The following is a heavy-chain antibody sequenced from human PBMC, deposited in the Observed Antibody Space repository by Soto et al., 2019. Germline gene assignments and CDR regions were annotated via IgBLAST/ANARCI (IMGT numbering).Heavy chain of an antibody. CDR1: GGSFSGYY. J-gene: IGHJ5*02. Sequence: SETLSLTCAVYGGSFSGYYWSWIRQPPGKGLEWIGEINHSGSTNYNPSLKSRVTISVDTSKNQFSLKLSSVTAADTAVYYCARRIFDWSKNTNGNWFDPWGQGTLVTVSS. V-gene: IGHV4-34*01. CDR3: ARRIFDWSKNTNGNWFDP. CDR2: INHSGST. D-gene: IGHD3-9*01.